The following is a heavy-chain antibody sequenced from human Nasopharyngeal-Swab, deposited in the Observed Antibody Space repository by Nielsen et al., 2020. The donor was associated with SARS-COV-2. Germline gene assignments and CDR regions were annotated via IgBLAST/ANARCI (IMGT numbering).Heavy chain of an antibody. CDR1: GGSISSGGYS. V-gene: IGHV3-23*01. CDR2: AGGNDGST. D-gene: IGHD6-19*01. J-gene: IGHJ4*02. CDR3: AKKYGTRGWYVGLDY. Sequence: GGSLRLSCAVSGGSISSGGYSWSWVRQAPGKGLEWVSAAGGNDGSTFYADSVRGRFTISRDNSKNTLYLQMNSLRAEDTALYYCAKKYGTRGWYVGLDYWGQGTQVTVSS.